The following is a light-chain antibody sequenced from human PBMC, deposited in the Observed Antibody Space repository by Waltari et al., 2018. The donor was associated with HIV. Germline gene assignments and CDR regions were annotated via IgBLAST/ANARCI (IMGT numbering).Light chain of an antibody. Sequence: DIQLTQSPSSLSAFVGDTVTITCRASQSLTNWLNWYQQKPGEAPNLLIYDAVNLKTGVPSRFSGSGSGTEFTFTISSLQPEDIATYYCQQYDNVPSITFGLGTRLEIK. CDR2: DAV. V-gene: IGKV1-33*01. CDR3: QQYDNVPSIT. CDR1: QSLTNW. J-gene: IGKJ5*01.